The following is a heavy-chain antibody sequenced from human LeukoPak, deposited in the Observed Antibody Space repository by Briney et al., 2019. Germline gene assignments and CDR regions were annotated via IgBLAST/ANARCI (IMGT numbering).Heavy chain of an antibody. J-gene: IGHJ4*02. CDR1: GYTFTSYG. D-gene: IGHD1-1*01. CDR3: AKGGRGYNWNDDNC. V-gene: IGHV3-33*06. Sequence: SCKASGYTFTSYGMHWVRQAPGKGLEWVAVIWYDGSNKYYTDSVKGRFTISRDNSKNTLYLQMNSLRAEDTAVYYCAKGGRGYNWNDDNCWGQGTLVTVSS. CDR2: IWYDGSNK.